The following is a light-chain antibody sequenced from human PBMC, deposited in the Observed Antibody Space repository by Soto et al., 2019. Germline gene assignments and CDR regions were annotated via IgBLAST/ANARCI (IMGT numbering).Light chain of an antibody. V-gene: IGKV1-39*01. Sequence: DIQMTQSPFSLSASLGDRVTITCRASQNISNYLNWYQQRPGKAPKPLIYSASSLQSGVPSRFSGSGSGTDFTLTINSLQPEDFATYYCQQSYSALIFTFGPGTKVDIK. CDR2: SAS. J-gene: IGKJ3*01. CDR1: QNISNY. CDR3: QQSYSALIFT.